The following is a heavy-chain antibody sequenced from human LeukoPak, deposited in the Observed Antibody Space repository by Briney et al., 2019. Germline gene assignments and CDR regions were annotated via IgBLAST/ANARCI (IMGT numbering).Heavy chain of an antibody. D-gene: IGHD3-9*01. CDR3: ARGISDDILTGYVDY. CDR2: ISYDGSNK. J-gene: IGHJ4*02. CDR1: GFTFSSYA. V-gene: IGHV3-30-3*01. Sequence: GRSLRLSCAASGFTFSSYAMHWVRQAPGKGLEWVAVISYDGSNKYYADSVKGRFTISRDNSKNTLYLQMNSLRAEDTAVYYCARGISDDILTGYVDYWGQGTLVTVSS.